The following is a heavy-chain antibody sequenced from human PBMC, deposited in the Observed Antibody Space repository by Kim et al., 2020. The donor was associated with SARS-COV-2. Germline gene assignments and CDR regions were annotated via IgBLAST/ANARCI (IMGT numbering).Heavy chain of an antibody. J-gene: IGHJ4*02. Sequence: YADSVKGRFTISRDNSKNSLYLQMNSLRTEDTALYYCAKPSYDSSGYFDYWGQGTLVTVSS. V-gene: IGHV3-43*01. CDR3: AKPSYDSSGYFDY. D-gene: IGHD3-22*01.